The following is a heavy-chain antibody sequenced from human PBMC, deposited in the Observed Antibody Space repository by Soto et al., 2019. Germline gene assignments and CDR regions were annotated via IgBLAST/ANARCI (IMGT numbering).Heavy chain of an antibody. V-gene: IGHV2-26*01. CDR1: GFSLSNSGSG. Sequence: QVTLKESGPVLVKPTETLTLTCTASGFSLSNSGSGVSWIRQPPGKALEGLAHIFSYDERRFSTSLNNRLTNSQDTFTSQVVLIMTNMDPIDTATYDCAQNEGGGRSRTPAGWFDAWGQGTLVTVSS. CDR2: IFSYDER. D-gene: IGHD2-15*01. J-gene: IGHJ5*02. CDR3: AQNEGGGRSRTPAGWFDA.